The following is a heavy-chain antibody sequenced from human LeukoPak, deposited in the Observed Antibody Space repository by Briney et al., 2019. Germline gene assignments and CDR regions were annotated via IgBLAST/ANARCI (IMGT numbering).Heavy chain of an antibody. J-gene: IGHJ5*02. CDR3: ARDSYGSGSYYGWFDP. CDR1: GGSISSYY. D-gene: IGHD3-10*01. V-gene: IGHV4-59*01. Sequence: SETLSLTCTVSGGSISSYYWSWIRQPPGKGLEWIGCIYYSGSTNYNPSLKSRVTISVDTSKNQFSLKLSSVTAADTAVYYCARDSYGSGSYYGWFDPWGQGTLVTVSS. CDR2: IYYSGST.